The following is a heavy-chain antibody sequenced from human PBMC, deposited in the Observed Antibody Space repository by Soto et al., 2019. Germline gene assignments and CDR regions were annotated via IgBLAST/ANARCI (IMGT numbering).Heavy chain of an antibody. CDR1: GGSISSSSYY. J-gene: IGHJ4*02. CDR3: ASLWWLRYY. D-gene: IGHD5-12*01. V-gene: IGHV4-39*01. CDR2: IYYSGST. Sequence: SETLSLTCTVSGGSISSSSYYWGWIRQPPGKGLEWMGSIYYSGSTYYNPSLKSRVTISVDTSKNQFSLKLSSVTAADTAVYYCASLWWLRYYWGQGTLVTVSS.